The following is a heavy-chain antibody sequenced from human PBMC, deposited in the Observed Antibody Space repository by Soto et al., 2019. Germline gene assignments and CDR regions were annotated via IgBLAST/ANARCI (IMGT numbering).Heavy chain of an antibody. CDR2: INHSGST. CDR1: GGSISSGGYS. D-gene: IGHD6-6*01. Sequence: SETLSLTCAVSGGSISSGGYSWSWIRQPPGKGLEWIGEINHSGSTNYNPSLKSRVAISLDTSKNQFSLRLNSVTAADTAVFYCARSSIEPRVFMYPFDSWGQGTLVTVSS. CDR3: ARSSIEPRVFMYPFDS. J-gene: IGHJ4*02. V-gene: IGHV4-39*01.